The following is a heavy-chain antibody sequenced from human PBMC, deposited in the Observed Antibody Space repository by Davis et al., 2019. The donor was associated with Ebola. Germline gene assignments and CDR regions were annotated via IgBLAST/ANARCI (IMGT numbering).Heavy chain of an antibody. J-gene: IGHJ5*02. V-gene: IGHV3-48*02. Sequence: PGGSLRLSCAASGFTFSSYSMNWVRQAPGKGLEWVSYISGSSSTIYYADSVKGRFTISRDNAKNSLYLQMNSLRDEDTAVYYCARDASTVTTNWFDPWGQGTLVTVSS. CDR2: ISGSSSTI. CDR3: ARDASTVTTNWFDP. D-gene: IGHD4-17*01. CDR1: GFTFSSYS.